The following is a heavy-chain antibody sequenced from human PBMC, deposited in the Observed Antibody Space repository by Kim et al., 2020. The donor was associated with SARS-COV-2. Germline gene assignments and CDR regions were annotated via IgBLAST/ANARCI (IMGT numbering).Heavy chain of an antibody. CDR2: IKQDGSEK. V-gene: IGHV3-7*01. Sequence: GGSLRLSCAASGFTFSSYWMSWVRQAPGKGLEWVANIKQDGSEKYYVDSVKGRFTISRDNAKNSLYLQMNSLRAEDTAVYYCARDLLLWFGELEFSRWFDPWGQGTLVTVSS. CDR1: GFTFSSYW. J-gene: IGHJ5*02. D-gene: IGHD3-10*01. CDR3: ARDLLLWFGELEFSRWFDP.